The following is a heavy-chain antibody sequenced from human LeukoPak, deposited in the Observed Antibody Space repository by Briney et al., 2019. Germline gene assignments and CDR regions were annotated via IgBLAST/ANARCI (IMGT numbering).Heavy chain of an antibody. V-gene: IGHV1-69*05. CDR3: ARDLASMGVIFFDY. J-gene: IGHJ4*02. CDR1: GGTFSSYA. CDR2: IIPIFGTA. D-gene: IGHD3-16*02. Sequence: SVKVSCKASGGTFSSYAISWVRQAPGQGLEWMGGIIPIFGTANYAQKLQGRVTMTTDTSTSTAYMELRSLRSDDTAVYYCARDLASMGVIFFDYWGQGTLVTVSS.